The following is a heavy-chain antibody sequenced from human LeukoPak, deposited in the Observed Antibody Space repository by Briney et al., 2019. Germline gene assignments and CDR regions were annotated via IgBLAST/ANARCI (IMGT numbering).Heavy chain of an antibody. Sequence: ASVKVSCKASGYTFTGYYMHWVRQAPGQGLEWMGWINPNSGGTNYAQKFQGRVTMTRDTSISTAYMELSRLRSDATAVYYCARGTVTILREVARWFDPWGQGTLVTVSS. D-gene: IGHD4-11*01. CDR2: INPNSGGT. V-gene: IGHV1-2*02. CDR1: GYTFTGYY. J-gene: IGHJ5*02. CDR3: ARGTVTILREVARWFDP.